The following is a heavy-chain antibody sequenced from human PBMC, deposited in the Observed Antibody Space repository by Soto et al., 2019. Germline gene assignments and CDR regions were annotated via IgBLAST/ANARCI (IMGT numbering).Heavy chain of an antibody. D-gene: IGHD2-2*01. CDR3: ARVPYCSSTSCYRYYYYGMDV. Sequence: ASVKVSCKASGYTFTSYYMHWVRQAPGQGLEWMGIINPSGGSTSYAQKFQGRVTMTRDTSTSTVYMELSSLRSEDTAVYYGARVPYCSSTSCYRYYYYGMDVWGQGTTVTVSS. CDR2: INPSGGST. J-gene: IGHJ6*02. V-gene: IGHV1-46*01. CDR1: GYTFTSYY.